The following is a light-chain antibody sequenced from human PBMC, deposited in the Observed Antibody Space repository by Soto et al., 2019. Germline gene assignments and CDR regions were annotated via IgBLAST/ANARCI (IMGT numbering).Light chain of an antibody. CDR2: DAS. V-gene: IGKV1-33*01. CDR3: QQYDNLPLT. Sequence: DIQMTQFPSSLCASVGDRVTITCQASQDISNYLNWYQQKPGKAPKLLIYDASNLETGVPSRFSGSGSGTDFTFTISSLQPEDIATYYCQQYDNLPLTFGGGTKVDIK. J-gene: IGKJ4*01. CDR1: QDISNY.